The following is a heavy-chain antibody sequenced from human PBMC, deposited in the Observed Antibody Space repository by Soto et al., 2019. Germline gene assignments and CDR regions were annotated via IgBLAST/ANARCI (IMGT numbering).Heavy chain of an antibody. CDR2: MNPNSGNT. J-gene: IGHJ4*02. CDR3: ARGLRPAAMRPYYFDY. CDR1: GYTFTSYD. Sequence: QVQLVQSGAEVKKPGASVKVSCKASGYTFTSYDINWVRQATGQGLEWMGWMNPNSGNTGYAQKFQGRVTMTRNTSISTAYMELSSLRSEDPAVYYCARGLRPAAMRPYYFDYWGQGTLVTVSS. D-gene: IGHD2-2*01. V-gene: IGHV1-8*01.